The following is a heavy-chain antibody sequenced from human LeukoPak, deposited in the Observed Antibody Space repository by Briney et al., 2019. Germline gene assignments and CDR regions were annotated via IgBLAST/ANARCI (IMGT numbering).Heavy chain of an antibody. V-gene: IGHV3-74*01. CDR3: ARDQLYCSGGYCYKDY. CDR1: GFTFSSYW. CDR2: ISEDGSST. Sequence: TGGSLRLSCEASGFTFSSYWMHWVRHTPGKGLVWVSRISEDGSSTSYADSVKGRFTISRDNAKNMLDLQLNSLRVEDTAVYYCARDQLYCSGGYCYKDYWGQGTLVTVSS. D-gene: IGHD2-15*01. J-gene: IGHJ4*02.